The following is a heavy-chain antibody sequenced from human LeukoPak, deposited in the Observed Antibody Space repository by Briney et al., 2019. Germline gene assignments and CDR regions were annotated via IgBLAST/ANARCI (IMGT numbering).Heavy chain of an antibody. CDR2: ISYDGSNK. CDR3: ARLFLRDY. J-gene: IGHJ4*02. CDR1: GFTFSSYA. V-gene: IGHV3-30*04. D-gene: IGHD3-10*02. Sequence: GGSLRLSCAASGFTFSSYAMHWVRQAPGKGLEWVAVISYDGSNKYYADSVKGRFTISRDNSKNTLYLQMNSLRAEDTAVYYCARLFLRDYWGQGTLVTVSS.